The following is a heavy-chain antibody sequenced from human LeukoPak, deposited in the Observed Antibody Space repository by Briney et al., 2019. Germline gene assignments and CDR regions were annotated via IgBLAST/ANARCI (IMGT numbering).Heavy chain of an antibody. CDR3: ARGYCSGGSCLDY. J-gene: IGHJ4*02. V-gene: IGHV1-2*02. D-gene: IGHD2-15*01. Sequence: ASVKVSCKASGYTFTGYYMHWVRLAPGQGLEWMGWINPHSGGTKYAQKFQDRVTMTRDTSISTAYMEVSRLRSDDTAVYYCARGYCSGGSCLDYWGQGTLVTASS. CDR2: INPHSGGT. CDR1: GYTFTGYY.